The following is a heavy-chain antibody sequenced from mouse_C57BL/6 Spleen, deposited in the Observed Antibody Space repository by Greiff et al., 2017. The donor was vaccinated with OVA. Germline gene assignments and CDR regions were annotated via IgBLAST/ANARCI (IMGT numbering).Heavy chain of an antibody. CDR1: GYTFTSYW. V-gene: IGHV1-61*01. J-gene: IGHJ3*01. Sequence: QVQLKQPGAELVRPGSSVKLSCKASGYTFTSYWMDWVKQRPGQGHEWIGNIYPSDSETHYNQKFKDKATLTVDKSSSTAYMQLSSLTSEDSAVYYCARRGYYGSSYPAWFAYWGQGTLVTVSA. CDR3: ARRGYYGSSYPAWFAY. CDR2: IYPSDSET. D-gene: IGHD1-1*01.